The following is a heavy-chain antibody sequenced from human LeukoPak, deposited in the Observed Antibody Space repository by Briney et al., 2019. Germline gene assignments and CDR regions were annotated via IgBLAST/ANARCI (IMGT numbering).Heavy chain of an antibody. Sequence: ASVKVSCKASGGTFSSYAISWVRQAPGQGLEWMGRIIPIFGTANYAQKFQGRVTITTDESTSTAYMELSSLRSEDTAVYYCARHIQWDDAFDIWGQGTMVTVSS. V-gene: IGHV1-69*05. CDR1: GGTFSSYA. CDR2: IIPIFGTA. CDR3: ARHIQWDDAFDI. D-gene: IGHD5-24*01. J-gene: IGHJ3*02.